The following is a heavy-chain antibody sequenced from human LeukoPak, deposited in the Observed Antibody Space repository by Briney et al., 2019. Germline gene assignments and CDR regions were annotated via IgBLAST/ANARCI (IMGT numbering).Heavy chain of an antibody. J-gene: IGHJ4*02. Sequence: PSETLSLTCAVYGGSFSGYYWSWIRQPPGKGLEWIGEINHSGSTNYNPSLKSRVTISVDTSKNQSSLKLSSVTAADTAVYYCARDYGHYYDRSGYYFDYWGQGTLVTVSS. V-gene: IGHV4-34*01. CDR2: INHSGST. CDR3: ARDYGHYYDRSGYYFDY. CDR1: GGSFSGYY. D-gene: IGHD3-22*01.